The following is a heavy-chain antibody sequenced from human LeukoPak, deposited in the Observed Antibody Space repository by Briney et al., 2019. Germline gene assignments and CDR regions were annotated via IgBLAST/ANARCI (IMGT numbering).Heavy chain of an antibody. D-gene: IGHD3-3*01. CDR1: GFTFSSYS. CDR2: ISSSSSYI. V-gene: IGHV3-21*01. Sequence: GGSLRLSCAASGFTFSSYSMNWVRQAPGKGLEWVSSISSSSSYIYYADSVKGRFTISRDNAKNSLYLQMNSLRAEDTAVYYCARDPDFWSGYNQPYYFDYWGQGTLVTVSS. CDR3: ARDPDFWSGYNQPYYFDY. J-gene: IGHJ4*02.